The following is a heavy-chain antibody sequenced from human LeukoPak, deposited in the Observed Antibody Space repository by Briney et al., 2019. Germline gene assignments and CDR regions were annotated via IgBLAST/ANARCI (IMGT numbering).Heavy chain of an antibody. CDR1: GFTVSSSH. Sequence: GGSLRLSCAASGFTVSSSHMNWVRQAPGKGLEWVSLIYSGGGTYYADSVKGRFTISRDNSKNTLYLQMNSLRAEDTAIYYCAKAVGSSGYFSRDAFDIWGQGTMVTVSS. V-gene: IGHV3-66*01. CDR2: IYSGGGT. D-gene: IGHD3-22*01. J-gene: IGHJ3*02. CDR3: AKAVGSSGYFSRDAFDI.